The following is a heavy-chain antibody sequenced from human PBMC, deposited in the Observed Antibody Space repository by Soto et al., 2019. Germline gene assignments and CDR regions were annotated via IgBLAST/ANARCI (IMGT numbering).Heavy chain of an antibody. CDR2: ISDGGGST. J-gene: IGHJ5*02. D-gene: IGHD2-15*01. Sequence: PGGSLRLSCAASGFTFSSYGMHWVRQAPGKGLEWVAAISDGGGSTYYADSVKGRFTISRDNSKNTLYLQMNSLRAEDTAVYYCAKGVVVAATQLPWFDPWGQGTLVTVSS. CDR3: AKGVVVAATQLPWFDP. CDR1: GFTFSSYG. V-gene: IGHV3-23*01.